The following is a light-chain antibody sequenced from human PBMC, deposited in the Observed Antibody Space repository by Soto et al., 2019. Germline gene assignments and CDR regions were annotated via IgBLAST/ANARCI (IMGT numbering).Light chain of an antibody. CDR3: QSYDSTLSARYV. CDR1: SSNIGAGYD. J-gene: IGLJ1*01. V-gene: IGLV1-40*01. CDR2: ANI. Sequence: QSVLTQPPSVSGAPGQRVTISCTGSSSNIGAGYDVHWYQQRPGAAPKLRISANINRPSGVPDRFSGSKSGTSASLAITGLQADDEGDYYCQSYDSTLSARYVFGTGTKVTVL.